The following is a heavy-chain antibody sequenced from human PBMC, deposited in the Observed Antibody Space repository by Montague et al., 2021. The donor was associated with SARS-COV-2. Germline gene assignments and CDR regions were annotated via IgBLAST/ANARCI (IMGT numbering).Heavy chain of an antibody. CDR3: AGGGALATVGYDY. V-gene: IGHV4-39*07. D-gene: IGHD4-23*01. CDR2: MYFRGSI. J-gene: IGHJ4*02. Sequence: SETLSLTCTVSGGSIISSTYYWGWLRQPPGMGLEWIGNMYFRGSIYYNSSLKGRVTISVDTSKNQFSLKVTTVTAADTAVYYCAGGGALATVGYDYWGPGTLLTVSS. CDR1: GGSIISSTYY.